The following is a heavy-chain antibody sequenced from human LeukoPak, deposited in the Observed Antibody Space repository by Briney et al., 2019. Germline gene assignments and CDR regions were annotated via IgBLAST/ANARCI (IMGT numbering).Heavy chain of an antibody. J-gene: IGHJ4*02. V-gene: IGHV3-30*03. CDR2: ISYDGSNK. Sequence: GGSLRLSCASSGFTFSSYGMHWVRQAPGKGLEWVAVISYDGSNKYYADSVKGRFTISRDNSKNTLYLQMNSLRAEDTAVYYCARDPPTVVTPNFDYWGQGTLVTVSS. CDR1: GFTFSSYG. CDR3: ARDPPTVVTPNFDY. D-gene: IGHD4-23*01.